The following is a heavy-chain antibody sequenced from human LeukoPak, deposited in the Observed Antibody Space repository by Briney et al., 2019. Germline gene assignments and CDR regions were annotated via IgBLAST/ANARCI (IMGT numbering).Heavy chain of an antibody. J-gene: IGHJ3*02. D-gene: IGHD3-10*01. CDR2: IYPGDSDT. V-gene: IGHV5-51*01. Sequence: GESLKISCKGSGYSFTSYWIGWVRQMPGKGLEWMGIIYPGDSDTRYSPSFQGQVTISADKSISTAYLQWSTLKASDSAMYYCATNTMFRGIHAFDIWGQGTMVTVSS. CDR3: ATNTMFRGIHAFDI. CDR1: GYSFTSYW.